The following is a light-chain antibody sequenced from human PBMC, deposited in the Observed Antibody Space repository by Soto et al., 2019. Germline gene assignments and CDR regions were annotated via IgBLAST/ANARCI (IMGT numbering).Light chain of an antibody. V-gene: IGKV1-12*01. CDR1: QDIFSW. CDR3: QQAHFFPLT. CDR2: AAS. Sequence: DIQMTQSPSSVSASVGDRVTITCRASQDIFSWLAWYQQEPGKAPKLLIYAASNLRSGVPSRFSGSGSGTDFTLTISSLQTEDFATYYCQQAHFFPLTFGGGTKVEIK. J-gene: IGKJ4*01.